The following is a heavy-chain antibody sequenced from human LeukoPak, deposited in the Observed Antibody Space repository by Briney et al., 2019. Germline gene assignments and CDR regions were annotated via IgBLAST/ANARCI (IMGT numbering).Heavy chain of an antibody. V-gene: IGHV4-34*01. CDR3: ARGRTYYGSGSYYSG. J-gene: IGHJ4*02. CDR2: INHSGST. Sequence: SETLSLTCAVYGGSFSGYYWSWIRQPPGKGLEWIGEINHSGSTNYNPSLKSRVTISVDTSKNQFSLKLSSVTAADTAVYYCARGRTYYGSGSYYSGWGQGTLATVSS. D-gene: IGHD3-10*01. CDR1: GGSFSGYY.